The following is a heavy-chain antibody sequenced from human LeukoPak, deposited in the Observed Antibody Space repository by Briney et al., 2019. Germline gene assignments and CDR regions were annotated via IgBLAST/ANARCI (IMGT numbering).Heavy chain of an antibody. J-gene: IGHJ4*02. V-gene: IGHV4-59*08. CDR3: ATPRGSRSAVLDN. Sequence: SETLSLTCIVSGGYISSEYWSWIRQSPGKGLEWTGYIHYSGSTNYNPSLKSRVTISIDTSKTQFSLRLSSVTAADTAIYYCATPRGSRSAVLDNWGQGTLVIVTS. D-gene: IGHD3-3*01. CDR2: IHYSGST. CDR1: GGYISSEY.